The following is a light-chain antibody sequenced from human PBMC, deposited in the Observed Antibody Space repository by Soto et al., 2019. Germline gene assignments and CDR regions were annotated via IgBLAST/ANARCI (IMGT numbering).Light chain of an antibody. CDR2: DAS. CDR1: QTISTY. V-gene: IGKV1-39*01. J-gene: IGKJ2*01. CDR3: QQSDSTPYT. Sequence: DIQMTQSPSSLSASVGDRVTITCRASQTISTYLNCYQQKPGKAPRLLIYDASSLLSGVPSRFSGSGSGTDFTLTIASLQTEDFSTYYCQQSDSTPYTFGQGTKVEI.